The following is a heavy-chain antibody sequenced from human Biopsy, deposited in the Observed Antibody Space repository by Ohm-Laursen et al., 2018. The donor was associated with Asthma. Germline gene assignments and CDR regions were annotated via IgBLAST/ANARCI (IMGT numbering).Heavy chain of an antibody. Sequence: SLRLSCAASGFSFSDYYMTWMRQAPGKGLEWVSSISSSGSTTYPAESVKGRFTISRDNAQNSLYLQMNSLRGADTALYYCVKDIRLQLWGFDSWGQGTLVTVSS. J-gene: IGHJ4*02. CDR1: GFSFSDYY. V-gene: IGHV3-11*01. CDR3: VKDIRLQLWGFDS. CDR2: ISSSGSTT. D-gene: IGHD6-13*01.